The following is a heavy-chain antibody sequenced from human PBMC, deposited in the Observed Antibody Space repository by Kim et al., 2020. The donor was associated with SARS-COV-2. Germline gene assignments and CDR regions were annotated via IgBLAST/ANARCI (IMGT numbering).Heavy chain of an antibody. CDR2: IKQDGSEK. CDR1: GFTFSSYW. CDR3: ARARGYSNYRYYYYYGMDV. Sequence: GGSLRLSCAASGFTFSSYWMSWVRQAPGKGLEWVANIKQDGSEKYYVDSVKGRFTISRDNAKNSLYLQMNSLRAEDTAVYYCARARGYSNYRYYYYYGMDVWGQGTTVTVSS. V-gene: IGHV3-7*01. D-gene: IGHD4-4*01. J-gene: IGHJ6*02.